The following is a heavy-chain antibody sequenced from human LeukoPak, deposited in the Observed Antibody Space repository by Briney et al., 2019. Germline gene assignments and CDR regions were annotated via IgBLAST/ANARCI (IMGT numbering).Heavy chain of an antibody. CDR3: ARQTGSGLFTLP. V-gene: IGHV4-4*07. D-gene: IGHD3/OR15-3a*01. Sequence: SETLSLTCTVSGDSISSYYWSWIRQPAGKGLEWIGRIHTTGSTNYNPSLKSRVTIVIDTSKNQISLRLTSVTATDTAMYYCARQTGSGLFTLPGGQGTLVTVSS. CDR1: GDSISSYY. CDR2: IHTTGST. J-gene: IGHJ4*02.